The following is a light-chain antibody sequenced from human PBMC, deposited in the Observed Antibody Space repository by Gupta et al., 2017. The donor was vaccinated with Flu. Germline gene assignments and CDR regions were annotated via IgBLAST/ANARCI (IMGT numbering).Light chain of an antibody. Sequence: DIQMTQSPSSLSASVGDRVTITCRASQSVSGYVNWYQQRPGKAPKLLISDVSNLQSGVPSTVRGSGSVTDFTLTISNLQAEDSATYYCQQCFGVPLTFGGGTKVDIK. CDR1: QSVSGY. V-gene: IGKV1-39*01. CDR2: DVS. CDR3: QQCFGVPLT. J-gene: IGKJ4*01.